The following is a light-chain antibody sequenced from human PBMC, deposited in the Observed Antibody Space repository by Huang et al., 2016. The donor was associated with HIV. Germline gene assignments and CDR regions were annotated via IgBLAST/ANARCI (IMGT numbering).Light chain of an antibody. CDR2: ATS. CDR1: QSLSGN. V-gene: IGKV3D-15*01. Sequence: EIVMTQSPATLSVSPGETVALSCRASQSLSGNSAWYQHKPGQTPRLLIYATSIRAAGVPGRFSGSGSGSEFTLTISSLLSEDSAVYYCQHYNDWPRTFGQGTKLEIK. J-gene: IGKJ2*01. CDR3: QHYNDWPRT.